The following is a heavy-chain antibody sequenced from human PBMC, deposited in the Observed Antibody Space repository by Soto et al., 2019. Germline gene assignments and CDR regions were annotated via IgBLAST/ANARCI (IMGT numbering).Heavy chain of an antibody. CDR3: ARDYYGSGSLLPLDY. CDR1: GFSFSSYS. D-gene: IGHD3-10*01. Sequence: EVQLVESGGGLVKPGGSLRLSCAASGFSFSSYSMIWVRQAPGKGLGRVSSISSSSSYIYYADSVKGRFTISRDNAKNSLYLQMNSLRAEDTAVYYCARDYYGSGSLLPLDYWGQGTLVTVSS. CDR2: ISSSSSYI. V-gene: IGHV3-21*01. J-gene: IGHJ4*02.